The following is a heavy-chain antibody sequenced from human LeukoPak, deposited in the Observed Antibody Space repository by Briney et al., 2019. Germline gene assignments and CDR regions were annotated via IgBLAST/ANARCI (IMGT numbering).Heavy chain of an antibody. CDR1: GFTFSSYS. V-gene: IGHV3-21*01. CDR3: ARNNWFGEFENWFDP. J-gene: IGHJ5*02. CDR2: ISSSSYI. Sequence: GGSLRLSCAASGFTFSSYSMNWVRQAPGKGPEWVSSISSSSYIYYADSMKGRFTISRDNAKNSLYLQMNSLRAEDTAVYYCARNNWFGEFENWFDPWGQGTLVTVSS. D-gene: IGHD3-10*01.